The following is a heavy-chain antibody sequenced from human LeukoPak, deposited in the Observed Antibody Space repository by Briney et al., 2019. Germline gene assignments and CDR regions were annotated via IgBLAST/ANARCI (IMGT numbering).Heavy chain of an antibody. V-gene: IGHV3-30-3*01. J-gene: IGHJ4*02. CDR1: RFTFSDYA. D-gene: IGHD3-22*01. CDR2: ISYDGNSN. Sequence: GGSLRLSCTASRFTFSDYAIHWVRQAPGKGLEWVALISYDGNSNYYAHSVKGRFTISRDNSKNTLYLQMNSLRAEDTAVYYCARDPGTYYYDSSGYYSGLGLREFDYWGQGTLVTVSS. CDR3: ARDPGTYYYDSSGYYSGLGLREFDY.